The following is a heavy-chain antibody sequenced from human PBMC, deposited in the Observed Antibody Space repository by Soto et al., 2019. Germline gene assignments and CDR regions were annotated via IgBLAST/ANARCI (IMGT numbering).Heavy chain of an antibody. D-gene: IGHD3-22*01. V-gene: IGHV4-59*01. J-gene: IGHJ4*02. CDR1: GFSISSYY. Sequence: SETLSLTCTFSGFSISSYYWSWIRQPPGKGLEWIGYIYYSGSTNYNPSLKSRVTISVDTSKNQFSLKLSSVTAADTAVYYCGRTFYYDSSGYYRLLGDFDYGGRGTRVTVSS. CDR3: GRTFYYDSSGYYRLLGDFDY. CDR2: IYYSGST.